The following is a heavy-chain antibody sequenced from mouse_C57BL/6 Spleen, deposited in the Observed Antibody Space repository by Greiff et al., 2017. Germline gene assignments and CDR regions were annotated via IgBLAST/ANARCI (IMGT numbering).Heavy chain of an antibody. V-gene: IGHV1-81*01. Sequence: VQLQQSGAELARPGASVKLSCKASGYTFTSYGISWVKQRTGQGLEWIGEIYPRSGNTYYNEKFTGKATLTADKSSSTAYMELRSLTSEDSAVYFCARSNYGSSYDWYFDVWGTGTTVTVSS. CDR3: ARSNYGSSYDWYFDV. CDR1: GYTFTSYG. D-gene: IGHD1-1*01. CDR2: IYPRSGNT. J-gene: IGHJ1*03.